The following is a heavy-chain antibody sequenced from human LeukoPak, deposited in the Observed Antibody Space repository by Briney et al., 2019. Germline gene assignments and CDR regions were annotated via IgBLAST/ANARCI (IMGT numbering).Heavy chain of an antibody. CDR3: ARSTQSGYDSDY. Sequence: GGSLRLSCAASGFTFSSYSMNWVRQAPGEGLEWVSSISSSSSYIYYADSVKGRFTISRDNAKNSLYLQMDSLRAEDTAVYYCARSTQSGYDSDYWGQGTLVTVSS. D-gene: IGHD5-12*01. J-gene: IGHJ4*02. CDR2: ISSSSSYI. V-gene: IGHV3-21*01. CDR1: GFTFSSYS.